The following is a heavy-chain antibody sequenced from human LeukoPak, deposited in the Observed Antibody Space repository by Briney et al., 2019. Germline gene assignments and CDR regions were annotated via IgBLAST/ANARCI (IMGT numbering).Heavy chain of an antibody. D-gene: IGHD1-26*01. CDR2: IKSDGSST. Sequence: PGGSLRLSCAASGFTLSSYWMHWVRQVPGKGPLWVSRIKSDGSSTSYADSVKGRFTISRDNAKNMLYLQMNGLRVEDTAIYYCAREFTVGPTQTDAFDVWGQGTMVTVSS. V-gene: IGHV3-74*01. CDR1: GFTLSSYW. CDR3: AREFTVGPTQTDAFDV. J-gene: IGHJ3*01.